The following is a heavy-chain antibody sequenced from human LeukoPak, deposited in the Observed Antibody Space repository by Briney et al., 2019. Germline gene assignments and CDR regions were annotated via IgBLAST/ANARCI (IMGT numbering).Heavy chain of an antibody. J-gene: IGHJ4*02. CDR3: ATGRDCSGGSCYSVY. V-gene: IGHV3-66*01. CDR1: EFSVGSNY. D-gene: IGHD2-15*01. CDR2: IYSGGST. Sequence: GGSLRLSCAASEFSVGSNYMTWVRQAPGKGLEWVSLIYSGGSTYYADSVKGRFTISRDNAKNSLYLQMYSLRAEDTAVYYCATGRDCSGGSCYSVYWGQGTLVTVSS.